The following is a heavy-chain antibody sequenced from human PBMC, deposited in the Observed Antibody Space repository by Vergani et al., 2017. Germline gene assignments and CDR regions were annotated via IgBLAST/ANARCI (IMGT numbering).Heavy chain of an antibody. CDR3: AKARDPNCKGGNCYSYYYGLDL. Sequence: VQLVESGGGVVQPGTSLRLSCVVSGFTFSSYAMTWVRLAQGKGLQWVSAISGSGGNTFYTDSVKGRFTISRDNSKDTLYLQMNSLRVEDTAIYYCAKARDPNCKGGNCYSYYYGLDLWGQGTTVTVSS. D-gene: IGHD2-21*01. CDR1: GFTFSSYA. J-gene: IGHJ6*02. CDR2: ISGSGGNT. V-gene: IGHV3-23*04.